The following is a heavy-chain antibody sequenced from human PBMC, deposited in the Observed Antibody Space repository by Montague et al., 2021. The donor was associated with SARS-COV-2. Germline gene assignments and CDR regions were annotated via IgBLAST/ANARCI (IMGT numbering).Heavy chain of an antibody. Sequence: SETLSLTCSVSGGSISTTNWWSWVRQPPGKGLEWIGEISHSGNTXYNSSVRSRVTISLDKSTNQFSLKMSSVTAADTAVYYCARAMIVVTRDAFDIWGRGTKVIVST. J-gene: IGHJ3*02. CDR1: GGSISTTNW. V-gene: IGHV4-4*02. CDR2: ISHSGNT. D-gene: IGHD3-22*01. CDR3: ARAMIVVTRDAFDI.